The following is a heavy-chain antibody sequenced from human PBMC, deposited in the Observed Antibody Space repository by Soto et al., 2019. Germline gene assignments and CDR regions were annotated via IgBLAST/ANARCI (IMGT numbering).Heavy chain of an antibody. CDR3: AVIAAAFSVFVRLDY. J-gene: IGHJ4*02. V-gene: IGHV1-2*02. CDR1: GGTFSSYA. Sequence: ASVKVSCKASGGTFSSYAISWVRQAPGQGLEWMGWINPNSGGTNYAQKFQGRVTMTRDTSISTAYMELSRLRSDDTAVYYCAVIAAAFSVFVRLDYWGQGTLVTVSS. D-gene: IGHD6-13*01. CDR2: INPNSGGT.